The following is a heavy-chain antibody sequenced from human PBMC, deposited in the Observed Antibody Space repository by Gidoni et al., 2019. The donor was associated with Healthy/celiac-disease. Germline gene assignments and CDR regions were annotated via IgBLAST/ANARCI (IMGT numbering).Heavy chain of an antibody. V-gene: IGHV5-51*01. CDR2: IYPGDSDT. Sequence: EVQLVQSGAEVKKTGESLKISCKGSGSRFTTYWIGWVRQMPGKGLEWMGIIYPGDSDTRYSPSFQGQVTISADKSISTAYLQWSSLKASDTAMYYCARLGMMDPYYYGMDVWGQGTTVTVSS. D-gene: IGHD3-16*01. CDR3: ARLGMMDPYYYGMDV. CDR1: GSRFTTYW. J-gene: IGHJ6*02.